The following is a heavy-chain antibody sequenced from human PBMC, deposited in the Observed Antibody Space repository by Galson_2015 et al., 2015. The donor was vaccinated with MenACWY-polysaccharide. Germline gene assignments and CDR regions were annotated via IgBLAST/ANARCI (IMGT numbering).Heavy chain of an antibody. CDR2: IHNSGKN. D-gene: IGHD3-10*01. CDR3: ARGPRGQRWFDH. V-gene: IGHV4-31*03. J-gene: IGHJ5*02. Sequence: SLTCTVSGGSMNSIGYSWNWIRQHPRKGLEWIGNIHNSGKNGYNPSLRSRLTISVETSKSEFSLTLASVTAADAAVYFCARGPRGQRWFDHWGQGTPVTVSS. CDR1: GGSMNSIGYS.